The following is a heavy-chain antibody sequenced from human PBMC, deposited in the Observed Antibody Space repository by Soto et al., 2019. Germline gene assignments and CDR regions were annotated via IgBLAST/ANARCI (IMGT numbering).Heavy chain of an antibody. CDR1: GFTFSSFG. CDR2: ISASGDSS. J-gene: IGHJ4*02. CDR3: AKMGIGMFSHKHHFDH. Sequence: EVQLLDSGGDLAQPGGSLRLSCTASGFTFSSFGMAWVRQAPGKGLEWVSAISASGDSSYYADSVKDRFTISRDSPTNTLYLQMNHLRAEDTAVYYCAKMGIGMFSHKHHFDHWGQETQVTVSS. D-gene: IGHD2-2*03. V-gene: IGHV3-23*01.